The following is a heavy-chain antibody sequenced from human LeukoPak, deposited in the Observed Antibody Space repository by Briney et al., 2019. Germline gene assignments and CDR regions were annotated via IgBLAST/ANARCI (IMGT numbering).Heavy chain of an antibody. D-gene: IGHD3-16*01. CDR1: GFTFSSYA. J-gene: IGHJ4*02. CDR3: AKDRSYAFDF. CDR2: ISGSGGST. Sequence: GGSLRLSCAASGFTFSSYAMSWVRQAPGKGLDWVSAISGSGGSTYYADSVKGRFTVSRDNSKNALYLQMNSLRAEDTAMYYCAKDRSYAFDFWGQGTLVTVSS. V-gene: IGHV3-23*01.